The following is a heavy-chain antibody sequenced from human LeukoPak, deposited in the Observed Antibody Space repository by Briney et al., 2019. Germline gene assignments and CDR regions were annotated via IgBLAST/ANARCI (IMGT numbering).Heavy chain of an antibody. Sequence: PGGSLRLSCAASGSGFIFSNYGMRWVRQAPGKGLEWVAFIWDDGSDKYYADSVKGRFTISRDNSKNTLYLQMNSLRAEDTAIYYCAKEYTGTFSPFPSYFDNWGQGTLVTVSS. V-gene: IGHV3-30*02. CDR3: AKEYTGTFSPFPSYFDN. J-gene: IGHJ4*02. CDR1: GSGFIFSNYG. D-gene: IGHD1-26*01. CDR2: IWDDGSDK.